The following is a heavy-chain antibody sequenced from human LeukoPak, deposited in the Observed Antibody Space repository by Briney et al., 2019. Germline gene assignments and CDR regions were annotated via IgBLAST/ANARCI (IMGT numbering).Heavy chain of an antibody. CDR1: GYTFTSYA. CDR2: INTNTGNP. Sequence: GASVKVSCKASGYTFTSYAMNWVRQASGQGLEWMGWINTNTGNPTYAQGFTGQFVFSLDTSVSTAYLQISSLKAEDTAVYYCARDHPYLSSAPFFDYWGQGTLVTVSS. V-gene: IGHV7-4-1*02. J-gene: IGHJ4*02. D-gene: IGHD6-19*01. CDR3: ARDHPYLSSAPFFDY.